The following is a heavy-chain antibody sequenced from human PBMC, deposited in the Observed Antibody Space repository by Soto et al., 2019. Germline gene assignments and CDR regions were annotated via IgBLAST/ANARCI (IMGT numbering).Heavy chain of an antibody. V-gene: IGHV4-34*01. CDR3: ARRWYCSSTSCWIDYNWFDP. D-gene: IGHD2-2*01. CDR2: INHSGST. Sequence: ASETLSLTCAVYGGSFSGYYWSWIRQPPGKGLEWIGEINHSGSTNYNPSLKSRVTISVDTSKNQFSLKLSSVTAADTAVYYCARRWYCSSTSCWIDYNWFDPWGQGTLVTVSS. J-gene: IGHJ5*02. CDR1: GGSFSGYY.